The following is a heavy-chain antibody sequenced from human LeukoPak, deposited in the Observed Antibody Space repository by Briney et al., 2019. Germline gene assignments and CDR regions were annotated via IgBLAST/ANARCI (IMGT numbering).Heavy chain of an antibody. CDR3: ARDRGRDYGSGSPGIDP. J-gene: IGHJ5*02. CDR2: IYTSGST. Sequence: SETLSLTCTVSGGSISSGSYYWSWIRQPAGKGLEWIGRIYTSGSTNYNPSLKSRVTISVDTSKNQFSLKLSSVTAADTAVYYCARDRGRDYGSGSPGIDPWGQGTLVTVSS. D-gene: IGHD3-10*01. V-gene: IGHV4-61*02. CDR1: GGSISSGSYY.